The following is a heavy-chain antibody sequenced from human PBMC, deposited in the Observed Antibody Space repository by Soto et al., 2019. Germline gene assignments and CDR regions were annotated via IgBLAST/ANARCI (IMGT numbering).Heavy chain of an antibody. CDR2: IYSGDST. V-gene: IGHV3-53*04. CDR3: ARGGYCSGGSCYPNDAFDI. D-gene: IGHD2-15*01. Sequence: EVKLVESGGGLVQPGGSLRLSCAASGFTVRSNYMNWVRQAPGKGLEWVSVIYSGDSTYYADSVKGRFTISRHNSRNTLYLQRNSLRPEDTAVYYCARGGYCSGGSCYPNDAFDIWGRGTMVTVSS. J-gene: IGHJ3*02. CDR1: GFTVRSNY.